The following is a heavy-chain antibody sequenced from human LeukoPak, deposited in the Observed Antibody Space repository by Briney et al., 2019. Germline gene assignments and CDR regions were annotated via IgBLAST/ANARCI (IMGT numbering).Heavy chain of an antibody. Sequence: ASVKVSCKASGYTFTNYGISWVRQAPGQGLEWMGWISAYNGNTNYARKLQGRVTMTTDTSTSTAYMELRSLRSDDTAVYYCARETYNWNFDYWGQGTLVTVSS. V-gene: IGHV1-18*01. J-gene: IGHJ4*02. CDR2: ISAYNGNT. D-gene: IGHD1-20*01. CDR1: GYTFTNYG. CDR3: ARETYNWNFDY.